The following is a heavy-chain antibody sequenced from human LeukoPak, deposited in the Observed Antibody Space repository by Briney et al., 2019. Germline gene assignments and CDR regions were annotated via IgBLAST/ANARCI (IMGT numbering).Heavy chain of an antibody. V-gene: IGHV4-34*01. CDR1: GGSFSGYY. D-gene: IGHD3-16*02. CDR3: ARGVSYDYVWGSYRSQTFDY. Sequence: SSETLSLTCAVYGGSFSGYYWSWIRQPPGKGLEWLGEINHSGSTNYNPSLKSRVTISVDTSKNQFSLKLSSVTAADTAVYYCARGVSYDYVWGSYRSQTFDYWGQGTLVTVSS. CDR2: INHSGST. J-gene: IGHJ4*02.